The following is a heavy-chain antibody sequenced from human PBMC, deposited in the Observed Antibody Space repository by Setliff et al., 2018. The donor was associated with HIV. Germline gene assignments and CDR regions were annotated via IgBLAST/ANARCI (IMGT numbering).Heavy chain of an antibody. CDR3: ARDRGYFDY. J-gene: IGHJ4*02. Sequence: SETLSLTCAVSGYSIGSGSFWGWIRQPPGKGLEWIATIPHNGGTYYNPDPSLTGRVTISVDTSKNQFSLKLSSVTAADTAVYYCARDRGYFDYWGQGTLVTVSS. CDR1: GYSIGSGSF. CDR2: IPHNGGT. D-gene: IGHD2-15*01. V-gene: IGHV4-38-2*02.